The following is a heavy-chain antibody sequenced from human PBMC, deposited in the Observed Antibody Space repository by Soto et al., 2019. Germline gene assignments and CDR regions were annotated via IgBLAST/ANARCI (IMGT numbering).Heavy chain of an antibody. CDR1: GYSFTSYW. J-gene: IGHJ3*02. Sequence: GESLKISCKGSGYSFTSYWIGWVRQMPGKGLEWMGIIYPGDSDTRYSPSFQGQVTISADKSISTAYLQWSSLKASDTAMYYCASLGYCSGGSCYRAFDIWGQGTMVTVSS. D-gene: IGHD2-15*01. CDR2: IYPGDSDT. V-gene: IGHV5-51*01. CDR3: ASLGYCSGGSCYRAFDI.